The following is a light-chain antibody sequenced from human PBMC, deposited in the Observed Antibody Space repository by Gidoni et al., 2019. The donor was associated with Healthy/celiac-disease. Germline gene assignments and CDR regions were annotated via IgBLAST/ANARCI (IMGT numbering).Light chain of an antibody. J-gene: IGKJ4*01. CDR2: GAS. Sequence: EIVMTQSPATLSVSPGERATLPCRASQGVSSNLAWYQQKPGQAPRLLIYGASTRATGIPARFSGSGSGTEFTLTISSLQSEDFAVYYCQQYNNWPFTFGGGTKVEIK. CDR1: QGVSSN. CDR3: QQYNNWPFT. V-gene: IGKV3D-15*01.